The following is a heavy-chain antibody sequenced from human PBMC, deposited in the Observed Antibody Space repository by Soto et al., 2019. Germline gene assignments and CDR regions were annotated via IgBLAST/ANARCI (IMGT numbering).Heavy chain of an antibody. CDR1: GYTFTGYY. CDR3: ARMRGYSYGLDY. J-gene: IGHJ4*02. V-gene: IGHV1-2*02. CDR2: INPNSGGT. D-gene: IGHD5-18*01. Sequence: ASVKVSCKASGYTFTGYYMHWVRQAPGQGLEWMGWINPNSGGTNYAQKFQGRVTMTRDTSISTAYMELSRLRSDDTAVYYCARMRGYSYGLDYWGQGTLVTAPQ.